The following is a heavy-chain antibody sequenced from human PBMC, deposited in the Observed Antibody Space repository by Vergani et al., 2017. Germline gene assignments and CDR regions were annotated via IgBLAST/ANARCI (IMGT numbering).Heavy chain of an antibody. J-gene: IGHJ4*02. CDR3: ARQACRAVAPRKIYYFDY. D-gene: IGHD6-19*01. CDR1: GYSISSGYY. V-gene: IGHV4-38-2*01. Sequence: QVQLQESGPGLVKPSETLSLTCAVSGYSISSGYYWGWIRQPPGKGLEWIGSIYHSGSTYYNPSLKSRVTISVDTSKNQFSLKLSSVTAADTAVYYCARQACRAVAPRKIYYFDYWGQGTLVTVSS. CDR2: IYHSGST.